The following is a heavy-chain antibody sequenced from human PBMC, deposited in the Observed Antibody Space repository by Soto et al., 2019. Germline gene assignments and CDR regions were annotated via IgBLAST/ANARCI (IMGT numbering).Heavy chain of an antibody. V-gene: IGHV3-30*18. CDR2: ISYDGSNK. J-gene: IGHJ4*02. Sequence: QVQLVESGGGVVQPGRSLRLSCAASGFTFSSYGMHWVRQAPGKGLEWVAVISYDGSNKYYADSVKGRFTISRDNSKNTLYLKMNSLRAEDTAVYYCAKPDTFDYWGQGTLVTVSS. CDR1: GFTFSSYG. D-gene: IGHD5-18*01. CDR3: AKPDTFDY.